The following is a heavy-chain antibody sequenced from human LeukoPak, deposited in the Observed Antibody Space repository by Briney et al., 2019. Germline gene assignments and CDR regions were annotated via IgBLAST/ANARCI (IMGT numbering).Heavy chain of an antibody. CDR3: AKEGAMVRGVY. CDR1: GFTFSSYD. Sequence: GGSLRLSCAASGFTFSSYDMSWVRQAPGKGLEWVSAISGSDGSTYYADSVKGRFTISRDNSKNTLFLQMNSLRVEDTAVYYCAKEGAMVRGVYWGQGTLVTVSS. J-gene: IGHJ4*02. CDR2: ISGSDGST. V-gene: IGHV3-23*01. D-gene: IGHD3-10*01.